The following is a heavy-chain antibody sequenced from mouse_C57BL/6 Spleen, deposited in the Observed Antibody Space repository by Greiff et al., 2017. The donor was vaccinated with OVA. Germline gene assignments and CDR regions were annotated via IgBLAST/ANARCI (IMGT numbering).Heavy chain of an antibody. CDR3: ARLGAYYAMDY. V-gene: IGHV1-69*01. CDR2: IDPSDSYT. CDR1: GYTFTSYW. Sequence: QVQLQQPGAELVMPGASVKLSCKASGYTFTSYWMHWVKQRPGQGLEWIGEIDPSDSYTNYNQKFKGKSTLTVDKSSSTAYMQLSSLTSEDSAVYYCARLGAYYAMDYWGQGTSVTVSS. J-gene: IGHJ4*01.